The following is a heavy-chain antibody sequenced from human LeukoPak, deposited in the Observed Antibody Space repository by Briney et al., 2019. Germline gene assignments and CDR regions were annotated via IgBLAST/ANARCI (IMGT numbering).Heavy chain of an antibody. Sequence: GGSLRLSCAASGFTFSSYWMSWVRQAPGKGLEWVANIKQDGSEKYYVDSVKGRFTISRDNAKNSLYLQMNSLRAEDTAVYYCARDHPLGWAASLFWDYWGQGTLVTVSS. CDR1: GFTFSSYW. D-gene: IGHD3-3*01. J-gene: IGHJ4*02. CDR3: ARDHPLGWAASLFWDY. CDR2: IKQDGSEK. V-gene: IGHV3-7*01.